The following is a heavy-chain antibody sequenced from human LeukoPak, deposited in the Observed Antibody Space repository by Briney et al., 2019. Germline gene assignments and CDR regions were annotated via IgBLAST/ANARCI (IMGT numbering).Heavy chain of an antibody. CDR3: ARPGADGTPAFDY. V-gene: IGHV1-69*04. CDR2: IIPILGIA. Sequence: SVKVSCKASGYTFTSYAMHWVRQAPGQGLEWMGRIIPILGIANYAQKFQGRVTITADESTSTAYMELSSLRSEDTAVYYCARPGADGTPAFDYWGQGTLVTVSS. D-gene: IGHD1-14*01. J-gene: IGHJ4*02. CDR1: GYTFTSYA.